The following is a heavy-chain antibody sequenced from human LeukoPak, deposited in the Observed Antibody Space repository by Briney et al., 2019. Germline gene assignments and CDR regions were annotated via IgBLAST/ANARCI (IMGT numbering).Heavy chain of an antibody. J-gene: IGHJ4*02. CDR3: ASSGRSRRDY. CDR2: INHSGST. CDR1: GGSFSGYY. Sequence: SETLSLTCAVYGGSFSGYYWSWIRQPPGKGLEWIGEINHSGSTNYNPSLKCRVTISVDTSKNQFSLKLSSVTAADTAVYYCASSGRSRRDYWGQGTLVTVSS. V-gene: IGHV4-34*01.